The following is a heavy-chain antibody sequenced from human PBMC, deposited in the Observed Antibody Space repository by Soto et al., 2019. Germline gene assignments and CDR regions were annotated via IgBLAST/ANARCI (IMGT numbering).Heavy chain of an antibody. J-gene: IGHJ4*02. V-gene: IGHV1-46*01. CDR3: ARGETYYFDY. CDR1: GYTFTNYY. Sequence: ASVKVSCKTSGYTFTNYYIHWLRQAPGQGLEWMGILRPSGGTTDYAHKLKGRVTMTRDPSTSTVYVELSSLRSEDTALYYCARGETYYFDYWGRGTLVTVSS. D-gene: IGHD3-16*01. CDR2: LRPSGGTT.